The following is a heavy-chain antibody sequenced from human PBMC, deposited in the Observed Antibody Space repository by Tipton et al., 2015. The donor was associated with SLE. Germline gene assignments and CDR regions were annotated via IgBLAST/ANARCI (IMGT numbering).Heavy chain of an antibody. CDR1: GGSISSHY. V-gene: IGHV4-59*11. D-gene: IGHD3-10*01. Sequence: TLSLTCTVSGGSISSHYWSWIRQPPGKGLEWIGYIFYSGNTSYNPSLESRVTMSIDTSNNHFSLDLRSVTAADTAIYYCARAAWIFGDYVDNWGQGILVTVSS. J-gene: IGHJ4*02. CDR3: ARAAWIFGDYVDN. CDR2: IFYSGNT.